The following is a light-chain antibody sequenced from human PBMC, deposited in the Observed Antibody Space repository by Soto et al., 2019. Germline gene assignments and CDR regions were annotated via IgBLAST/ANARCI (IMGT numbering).Light chain of an antibody. V-gene: IGKV1-9*01. CDR3: QQLYSYPWT. CDR1: QGISSY. CDR2: AAS. J-gene: IGKJ1*01. Sequence: DIQLTQSPSFLSASVGDRVTITCRASQGISSYLAWYQQKPGKAPKLLIYAASTLQSGVPSRFSGSGSGTEFTLTISLQPEDFATYCCQQLYSYPWTFGQGTKVEIK.